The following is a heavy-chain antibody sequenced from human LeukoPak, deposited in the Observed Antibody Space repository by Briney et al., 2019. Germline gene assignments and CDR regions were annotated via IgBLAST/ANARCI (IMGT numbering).Heavy chain of an antibody. D-gene: IGHD5-18*01. CDR2: ISSSSSYI. V-gene: IGHV3-21*01. J-gene: IGHJ4*02. Sequence: GGSLRLSCAASGFTFSSYSMNWVRQAPGEGLEWVSSISSSSSYIYYADSVKGRFTISRDNAKNSLYLQMNSLRAEDTAVYYCARDPSRGYNYGYGDYWGQGTLVIVSS. CDR1: GFTFSSYS. CDR3: ARDPSRGYNYGYGDY.